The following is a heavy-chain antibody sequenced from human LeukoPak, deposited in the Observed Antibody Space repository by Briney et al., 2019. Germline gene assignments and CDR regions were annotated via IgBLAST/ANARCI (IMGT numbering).Heavy chain of an antibody. Sequence: PGGSLRLSCAASGFTFSSYWMSWVRQAPGKGLEWVANIKQDGSEEYYVDSVKGRFTISRDNAKNSLYLQMNSLRAEDTAVYYCARDSEGLLRGAYFDYWGQGTLVTVSS. J-gene: IGHJ4*02. CDR1: GFTFSSYW. CDR2: IKQDGSEE. D-gene: IGHD3-3*01. CDR3: ARDSEGLLRGAYFDY. V-gene: IGHV3-7*01.